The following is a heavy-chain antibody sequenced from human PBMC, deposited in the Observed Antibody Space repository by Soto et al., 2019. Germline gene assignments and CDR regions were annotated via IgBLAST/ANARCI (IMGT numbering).Heavy chain of an antibody. Sequence: EVQLVESGGGLVQPGGSLRLSCAASGFTVSSNYMSWVRQAPGKGLEWVSLIYSGGSTYYADSVKGRFTISRDNSKNTLYLQMNSLRAEDTAVYYCARDPPYYDFRLVVWRQGTTVTVSS. V-gene: IGHV3-66*01. CDR3: ARDPPYYDFRLVV. CDR1: GFTVSSNY. D-gene: IGHD3-3*01. CDR2: IYSGGST. J-gene: IGHJ6*02.